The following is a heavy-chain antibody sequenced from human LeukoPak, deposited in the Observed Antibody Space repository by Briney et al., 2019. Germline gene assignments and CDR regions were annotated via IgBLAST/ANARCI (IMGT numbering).Heavy chain of an antibody. Sequence: GGSLRLSCAASGLTSRSYTMTWLRQAPGKGLEWVSTISQSGGRTYYADSVTGRFTISRDNAENSLHLQMNSLRADDTAVYYCARDPGSSAFDSWGQGTLVTVSS. J-gene: IGHJ4*02. CDR3: ARDPGSSAFDS. CDR1: GLTSRSYT. D-gene: IGHD1-14*01. V-gene: IGHV3-23*01. CDR2: ISQSGGRT.